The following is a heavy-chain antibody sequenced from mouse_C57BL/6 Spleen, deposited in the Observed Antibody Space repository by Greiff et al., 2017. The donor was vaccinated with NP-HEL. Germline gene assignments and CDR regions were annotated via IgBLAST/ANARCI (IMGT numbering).Heavy chain of an antibody. D-gene: IGHD1-1*01. Sequence: EVQLVESGGGLVQPGGSLSLSCAASGFTFTDYYMSWVRQPPGKALEWLGFIRNKANGYTTEYSASVKGRFTISRDNSQSILYLQMNALRAEDSATYYCARIITTVVPYYFDYWGQGTTLTVSS. J-gene: IGHJ2*01. V-gene: IGHV7-3*01. CDR3: ARIITTVVPYYFDY. CDR2: IRNKANGYTT. CDR1: GFTFTDYY.